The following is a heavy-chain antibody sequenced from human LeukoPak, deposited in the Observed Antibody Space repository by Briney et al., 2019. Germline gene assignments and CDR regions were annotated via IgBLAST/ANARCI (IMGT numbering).Heavy chain of an antibody. J-gene: IGHJ4*02. D-gene: IGHD2-15*01. CDR1: GFTFTNYG. CDR2: ISGSGGST. Sequence: PGGSLRLSCAASGFTFTNYGMNWVRQAPGKGLEWVSGISGSGGSTFYADSVKGRFTIARDNSKNTLYLQMNSLRAEDTAVYYCAKSGLNRFDYWGQGTLVTVSS. CDR3: AKSGLNRFDY. V-gene: IGHV3-23*01.